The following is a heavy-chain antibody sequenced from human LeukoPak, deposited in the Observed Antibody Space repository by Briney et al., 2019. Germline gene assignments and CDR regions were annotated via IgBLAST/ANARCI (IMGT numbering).Heavy chain of an antibody. J-gene: IGHJ4*02. Sequence: GGSLRLSCAASGFTFSSYSMNWVRQAPGKGLEWVSSISSSSSYIYYADSVKGRFTISRDNAKNSLYLQMNSLRAEDTAVYYCARGELLWFGELLSPDYWGQGTLVTVSS. CDR2: ISSSSSYI. CDR3: ARGELLWFGELLSPDY. D-gene: IGHD3-10*01. V-gene: IGHV3-21*01. CDR1: GFTFSSYS.